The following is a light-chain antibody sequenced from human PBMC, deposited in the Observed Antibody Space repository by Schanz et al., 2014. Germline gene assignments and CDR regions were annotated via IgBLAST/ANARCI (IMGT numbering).Light chain of an antibody. Sequence: QSALTQPPSASGSPGQSVAISCTGTSSDVGGYNYVSWYQHHPGKAPKLMIYDVSNRPSGVSNRFSGSKSGNTASLTISGLQAEDEADYYCSSYTSSSTPPFGTGTKLTVL. J-gene: IGLJ1*01. CDR2: DVS. V-gene: IGLV2-14*03. CDR3: SSYTSSSTPP. CDR1: SSDVGGYNY.